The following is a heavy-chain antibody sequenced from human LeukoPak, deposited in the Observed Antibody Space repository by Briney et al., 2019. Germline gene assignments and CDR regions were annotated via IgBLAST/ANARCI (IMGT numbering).Heavy chain of an antibody. Sequence: GGSLRLSCAASGFIFSDQNMNWVRQAPGKGLEWVSSISRTSNYIYYADSVKGRFTISRDNSKNTLYLQMNSLRAEDTAVYYCARDTPYGSGSYNFDYWGQGTLVTVSS. V-gene: IGHV3-21*01. CDR2: ISRTSNYI. CDR1: GFIFSDQN. CDR3: ARDTPYGSGSYNFDY. J-gene: IGHJ4*02. D-gene: IGHD3-10*01.